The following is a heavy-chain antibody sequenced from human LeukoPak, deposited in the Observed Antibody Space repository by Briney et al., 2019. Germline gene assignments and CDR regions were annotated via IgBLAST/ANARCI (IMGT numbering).Heavy chain of an antibody. V-gene: IGHV3-30-3*01. D-gene: IGHD6-13*01. Sequence: GGSLRLSCSASGFTFSSYAMHWVRQVPGKGLEWVAVISYDGSNKYYADSVKGRFTISRDNAKNSLYLQMNSLRAEDTAVYYCARENIAAAGSPDYWGQGTLVTVSS. CDR2: ISYDGSNK. CDR3: ARENIAAAGSPDY. J-gene: IGHJ4*02. CDR1: GFTFSSYA.